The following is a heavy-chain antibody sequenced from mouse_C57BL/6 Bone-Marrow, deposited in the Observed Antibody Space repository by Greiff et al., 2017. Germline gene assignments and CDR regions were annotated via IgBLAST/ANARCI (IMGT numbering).Heavy chain of an antibody. Sequence: DVKLVESGGDLVKPGGSLKLSCAASGFTFSSYGMSWVRQTPDKRLEWVATISSGGSYTYYPDSVKGRFTISRDNAKNTLYLQMSSLKSEDTAMYYCARQGEVITTVVAPCAYWGQGTLVTVSA. V-gene: IGHV5-6*02. D-gene: IGHD1-1*01. CDR1: GFTFSSYG. J-gene: IGHJ3*01. CDR3: ARQGEVITTVVAPCAY. CDR2: ISSGGSYT.